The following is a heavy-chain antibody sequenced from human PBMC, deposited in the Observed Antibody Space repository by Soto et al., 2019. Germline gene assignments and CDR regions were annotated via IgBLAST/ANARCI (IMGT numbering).Heavy chain of an antibody. CDR2: ISGSGGST. Sequence: GSLRLSCAASGFTFSSYAMSWVRQAPGKGLEWVSAISGSGGSTYYADSVKGRFTISRDNSKNTLYLQMNSLRAEDTAVYYCAKDLGYRGYSYGYYFDYWGQGTLVTVSS. D-gene: IGHD5-18*01. CDR1: GFTFSSYA. CDR3: AKDLGYRGYSYGYYFDY. J-gene: IGHJ4*02. V-gene: IGHV3-23*01.